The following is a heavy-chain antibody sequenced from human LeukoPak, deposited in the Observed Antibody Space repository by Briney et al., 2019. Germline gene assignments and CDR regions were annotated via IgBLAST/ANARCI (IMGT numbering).Heavy chain of an antibody. CDR2: IYYSGST. J-gene: IGHJ3*02. V-gene: IGHV4-39*07. CDR1: GGSISSSSYY. Sequence: SETLSLTCTVSGGSISSSSYYWGWIRQPPGKGLEWIGSIYYSGSTYYNPSLKSRVTISVDTSKNQFSLKLSSVTAADTAVYYCARVSRSRVLLWFGGSAFDIWGQGTMVTVSS. CDR3: ARVSRSRVLLWFGGSAFDI. D-gene: IGHD3-10*01.